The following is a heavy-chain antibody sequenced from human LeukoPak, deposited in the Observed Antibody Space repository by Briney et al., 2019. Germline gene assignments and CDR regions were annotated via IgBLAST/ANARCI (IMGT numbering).Heavy chain of an antibody. D-gene: IGHD3-16*02. CDR3: ARGKTYDYVWGSYRYRNWFDP. CDR2: IYYSGST. Sequence: SETLSLTCTVSGGSISSGEYYWSWIRQPPGKGLEWIGYIYYSGSTYYNPSLKSRVTISVDTSKNQFSLKLSSVTAADTAVYYCARGKTYDYVWGSYRYRNWFDPWGQGTLVTVSS. J-gene: IGHJ5*02. CDR1: GGSISSGEYY. V-gene: IGHV4-30-4*01.